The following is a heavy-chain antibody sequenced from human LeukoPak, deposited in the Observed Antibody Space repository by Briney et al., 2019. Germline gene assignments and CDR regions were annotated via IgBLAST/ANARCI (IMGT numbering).Heavy chain of an antibody. Sequence: PGGSLRLSCAASGFTFTSYWMSWVRQAPGKGLEWVANIKQDGSEKYYVDSVKGRFTISRDNAKNSLYLQMNSLRAEDTAVYYCARARVVVPAARFDYWGQGMLVTVSS. J-gene: IGHJ4*02. CDR2: IKQDGSEK. CDR3: ARARVVVPAARFDY. CDR1: GFTFTSYW. V-gene: IGHV3-7*01. D-gene: IGHD2-2*01.